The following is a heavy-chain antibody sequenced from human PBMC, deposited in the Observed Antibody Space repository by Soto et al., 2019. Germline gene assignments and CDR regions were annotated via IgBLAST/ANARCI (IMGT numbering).Heavy chain of an antibody. CDR3: ASVGSSTGFNWFDH. D-gene: IGHD2-2*01. Sequence: SLSPTCPVSGSSISSGGYCWSWIRQHPGKGLEWIGYIYYSGSTYYNPSLKSRVTIAVDTSKNQFSLKLSSVTAADTAVYYCASVGSSTGFNWFDHWGQGTQVTVSS. V-gene: IGHV4-31*03. CDR1: GSSISSGGYC. J-gene: IGHJ5*02. CDR2: IYYSGST.